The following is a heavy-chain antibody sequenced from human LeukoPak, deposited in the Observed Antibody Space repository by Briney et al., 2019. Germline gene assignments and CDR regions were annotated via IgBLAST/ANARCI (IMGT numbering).Heavy chain of an antibody. CDR3: ARTMRDYDSSGYYYLDAFDI. D-gene: IGHD3-22*01. CDR2: IYYSGST. CDR1: GGSISSGDYH. V-gene: IGHV4-30-4*01. Sequence: PSQTLSLTCTVSGGSISSGDYHWSWIRQPPGKGLEWIGYIYYSGSTYYNPSLKSRVTISVDTSKNQFSLKLSSVTAADTAVYYCARTMRDYDSSGYYYLDAFDIWGQGTMVTVSS. J-gene: IGHJ3*02.